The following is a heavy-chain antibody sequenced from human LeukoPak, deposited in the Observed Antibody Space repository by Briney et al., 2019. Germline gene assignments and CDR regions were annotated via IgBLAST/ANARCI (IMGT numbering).Heavy chain of an antibody. D-gene: IGHD6-13*01. Sequence: SETLSLTCIVSGFSITTGYYWAWIRQPPGKGLEWIGTVFRIGSTYYNPSLKSRVTISVDTSKNQFSLKLSSVTAADTALYYCARVIDVAAAGYFDSWGQGTQVTVSS. CDR1: GFSITTGYY. V-gene: IGHV4-38-2*02. CDR3: ARVIDVAAAGYFDS. CDR2: VFRIGST. J-gene: IGHJ4*02.